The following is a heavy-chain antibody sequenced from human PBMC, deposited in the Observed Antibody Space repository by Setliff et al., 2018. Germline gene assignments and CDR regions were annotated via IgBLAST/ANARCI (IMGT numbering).Heavy chain of an antibody. J-gene: IGHJ5*02. CDR2: VSAYNGNT. D-gene: IGHD6-13*01. CDR3: ARGYSSSWQSRMGFDP. Sequence: ASVKVSCKASGYTFTSYGISWVRQAPGQGLEWMGWVSAYNGNTNYAQKLQGRVTMTTDTSTSTAYMELRSLRSDDTAVYYCARGYSSSWQSRMGFDPWGQGTLVTVSS. CDR1: GYTFTSYG. V-gene: IGHV1-18*01.